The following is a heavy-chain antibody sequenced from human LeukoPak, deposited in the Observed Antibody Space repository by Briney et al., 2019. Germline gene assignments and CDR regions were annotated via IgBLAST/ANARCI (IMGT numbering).Heavy chain of an antibody. J-gene: IGHJ6*02. CDR1: GFSFSTYA. CDR2: ISDDGSNK. V-gene: IGHV3-30*18. Sequence: GRSLRLSCAASGFSFSTYAIHWVRQAPGKGLEWVAVISDDGSNKYYADSVKGRFTISRDNSKNTLYLQMNSLRAEDTAVYYCAKKMDPTMVRGVAIYYNGLDVWGQGTTVTVSS. D-gene: IGHD3-10*01. CDR3: AKKMDPTMVRGVAIYYNGLDV.